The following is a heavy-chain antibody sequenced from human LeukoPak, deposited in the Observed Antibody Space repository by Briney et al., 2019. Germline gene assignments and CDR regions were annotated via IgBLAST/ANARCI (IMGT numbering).Heavy chain of an antibody. J-gene: IGHJ4*02. V-gene: IGHV3-23*01. CDR2: TSGSGGST. D-gene: IGHD3-22*01. CDR3: AKAPGGYHYYDSSDSDY. Sequence: GGSLRLSCAASGFTFSSYAMSWVRQAPGKGLEWVSATSGSGGSTYYADSVKGRFTISRDNSKNTLYLQMNSLRAEDTAVYYCAKAPGGYHYYDSSDSDYWGQGTLVTVSS. CDR1: GFTFSSYA.